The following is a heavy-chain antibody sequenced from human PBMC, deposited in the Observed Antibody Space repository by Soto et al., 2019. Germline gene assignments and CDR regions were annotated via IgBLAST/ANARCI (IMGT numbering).Heavy chain of an antibody. CDR1: GGSISSYS. CDR2: IYYSGST. CDR3: ARGDPVLRLGEKVYYGMDV. Sequence: QVQLQESGPGLVKPSETLSLTCTVSGGSISSYSWSWIRQPPGKGLEWIGYIYYSGSTNYNPSLKSRVTISVGTFTNQFSLKLSCVTAADTAVYYCARGDPVLRLGEKVYYGMDVWGQGTTVTVSS. V-gene: IGHV4-59*01. D-gene: IGHD3-10*01. J-gene: IGHJ6*01.